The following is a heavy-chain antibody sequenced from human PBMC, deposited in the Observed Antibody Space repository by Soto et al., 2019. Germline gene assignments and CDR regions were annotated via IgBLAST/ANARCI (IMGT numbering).Heavy chain of an antibody. CDR2: IYYSGST. V-gene: IGHV4-59*01. CDR1: GGSLSSYY. CDR3: ARGLSWYCSSTSCYNSPPPDV. J-gene: IGHJ6*04. D-gene: IGHD2-2*02. Sequence: PSETLSLTCTVSGGSLSSYYWSWIRQPPGKGLEWIGYIYYSGSTNYNPSLKSRVTISVDTSKNQFSLKLSSVTAADTAVYYCARGLSWYCSSTSCYNSPPPDVWGKGTTVTVSS.